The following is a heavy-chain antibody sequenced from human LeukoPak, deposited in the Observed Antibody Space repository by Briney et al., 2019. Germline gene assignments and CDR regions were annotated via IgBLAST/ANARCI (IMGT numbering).Heavy chain of an antibody. CDR3: ARDSTWRLDY. Sequence: GGSLRLSCTASGFTFSSHWMTWVRQPPGKGLEWVANIKEDGSVKYYVDSVKGRFTISRDNTKNALYLQMNSLRADDTAVYFCARDSTWRLDYWGQGTLISVSS. J-gene: IGHJ4*02. V-gene: IGHV3-7*03. D-gene: IGHD5-12*01. CDR1: GFTFSSHW. CDR2: IKEDGSVK.